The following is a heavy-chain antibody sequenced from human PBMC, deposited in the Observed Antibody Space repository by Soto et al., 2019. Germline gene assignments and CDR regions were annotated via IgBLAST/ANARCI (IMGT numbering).Heavy chain of an antibody. CDR3: AKDPIRWAEYSSGLGRESSGMDV. CDR2: ISYDGSNK. D-gene: IGHD6-19*01. V-gene: IGHV3-30*18. J-gene: IGHJ6*02. Sequence: QVQLVESGGGVVQPGRSLRLSCAASGFTFSSYGMHWVRQAPGKGLEWVAVISYDGSNKYYADSVKGRFTISRDNSKNTLYLQMNSLRAEDTAVYYCAKDPIRWAEYSSGLGRESSGMDVWGQGTTVTVSS. CDR1: GFTFSSYG.